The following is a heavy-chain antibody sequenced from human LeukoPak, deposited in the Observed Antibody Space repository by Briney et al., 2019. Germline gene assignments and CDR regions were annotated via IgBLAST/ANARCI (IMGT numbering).Heavy chain of an antibody. Sequence: KPSETLSLTCTVSGGSISSSSYYWGWIRQPPGKGLEWIGSIYYSGSTYYNPSLKSRVTISVDTSKNQFSLKLSSVTAADTAVYYCARGGAGTAYYDWDFFRFDYWGQGTLVTVSS. D-gene: IGHD5-12*01. CDR1: GGSISSSSYY. V-gene: IGHV4-39*01. J-gene: IGHJ4*02. CDR2: IYYSGST. CDR3: ARGGAGTAYYDWDFFRFDY.